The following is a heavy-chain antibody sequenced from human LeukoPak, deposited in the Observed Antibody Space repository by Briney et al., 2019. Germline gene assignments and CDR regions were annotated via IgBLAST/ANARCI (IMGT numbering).Heavy chain of an antibody. Sequence: SETLSLTCTVSGGSISSSSYYWGWIRQPPGKGLEWIGSIYYSGSTYYNPSLKSRVTISVDTSKNQFSLKLSSVTAADTAVYYCARGGPPPRIVMDVWGKGTTVTISS. J-gene: IGHJ6*03. CDR1: GGSISSSSYY. V-gene: IGHV4-39*07. CDR2: IYYSGST. D-gene: IGHD2-15*01. CDR3: ARGGPPPRIVMDV.